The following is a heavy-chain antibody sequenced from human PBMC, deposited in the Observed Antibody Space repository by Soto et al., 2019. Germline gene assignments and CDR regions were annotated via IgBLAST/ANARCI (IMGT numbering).Heavy chain of an antibody. CDR1: GGSISSYY. CDR2: IYYSGRT. CDR3: AIRYAGNFDY. V-gene: IGHV4-59*01. D-gene: IGHD2-8*01. Sequence: QVQLQESGPGLVKPSETLSLTCTVSGGSISSYYWSWIRQPPGKGLEWVGYIYYSGRTNYNPSLKSPVTISVDTSKNQFSLKLSSVTASDTAVYYCAIRYAGNFDYWGQGTLVTVSS. J-gene: IGHJ4*02.